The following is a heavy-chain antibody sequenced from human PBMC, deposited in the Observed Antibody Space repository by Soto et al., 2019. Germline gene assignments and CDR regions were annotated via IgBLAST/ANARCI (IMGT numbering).Heavy chain of an antibody. J-gene: IGHJ5*02. CDR1: GGSSSSRSYY. CDR2: FYFGGTT. D-gene: IGHD3-9*01. Sequence: QLQLQESGPRVVKPSETLTLTCSLSGGSSSSRSYYWGWMRQSPGKGLEGIVSFYFGGTTYYNPSLKSRVSVSEDTSRDQFSLKLNSVTAADTGIYYCARHGTTIISINWFDPWGQGLLVTVSS. CDR3: ARHGTTIISINWFDP. V-gene: IGHV4-39*01.